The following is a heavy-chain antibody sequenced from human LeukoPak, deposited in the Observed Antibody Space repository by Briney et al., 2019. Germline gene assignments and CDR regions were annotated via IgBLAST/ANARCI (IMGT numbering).Heavy chain of an antibody. CDR3: ARTRYCSSTSCYVKGYYMDV. J-gene: IGHJ6*03. V-gene: IGHV5-51*01. D-gene: IGHD2-2*01. CDR2: IYPGGSDT. Sequence: GESLQISCKGSGYSFTSYWIGWVRQMPGKGLEWMGIIYPGGSDTRYSPSFQGQVTISADKSISTAYLQWSSLKASDTAMYYCARTRYCSSTSCYVKGYYMDVWGKGTTVTVSS. CDR1: GYSFTSYW.